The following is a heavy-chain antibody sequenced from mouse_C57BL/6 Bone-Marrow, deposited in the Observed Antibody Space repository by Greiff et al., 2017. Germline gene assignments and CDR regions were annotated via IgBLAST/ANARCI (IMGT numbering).Heavy chain of an antibody. Sequence: DVQLVESGGGLVQPGGSLKLSCAASGFTFSDYGMAWVRQAPRKGPEWVAFISNLAYSIYYADTVTGRFTISRENAKNTLYLEMSSLRSEDTAMYYCAREGLGYWYFDVWGTGTTVTVSS. D-gene: IGHD4-1*01. J-gene: IGHJ1*03. CDR1: GFTFSDYG. V-gene: IGHV5-15*01. CDR2: ISNLAYSI. CDR3: AREGLGYWYFDV.